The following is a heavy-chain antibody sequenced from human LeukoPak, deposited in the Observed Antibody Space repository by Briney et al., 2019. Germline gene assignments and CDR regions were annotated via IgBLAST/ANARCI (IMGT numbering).Heavy chain of an antibody. D-gene: IGHD1-26*01. CDR3: ARDRVRGSSNPYFDY. J-gene: IGHJ4*02. CDR2: ISHSGST. CDR1: GGSFSGYY. Sequence: SETLSLTCAVYGGSFSGYYWSWIRQPPGKGLEWIGEISHSGSTNYNPSLKSRVTISIDTSKNQFSLKLSSVTAADTAVYYCARDRVRGSSNPYFDYWGQGTLVTVSS. V-gene: IGHV4-34*01.